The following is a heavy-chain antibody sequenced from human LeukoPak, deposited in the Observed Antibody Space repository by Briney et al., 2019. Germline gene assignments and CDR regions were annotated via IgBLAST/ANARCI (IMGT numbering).Heavy chain of an antibody. CDR1: GYTFTSYG. J-gene: IGHJ6*02. D-gene: IGHD4-17*01. V-gene: IGHV1-18*01. CDR3: ARDPHYGDYIVYYYYGMDV. CDR2: ISAYNGNT. Sequence: ASVKVSCKASGYTFTSYGISWVRQAPEQGLEWMGWISAYNGNTNYAQKPQGRVTMTTDTSTSTAYMELRSLRSDDTAVYYCARDPHYGDYIVYYYYGMDVWGQGTTVTVSS.